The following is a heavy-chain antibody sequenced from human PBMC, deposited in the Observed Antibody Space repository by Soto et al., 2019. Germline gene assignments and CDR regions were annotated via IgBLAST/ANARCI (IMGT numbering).Heavy chain of an antibody. V-gene: IGHV3-30*18. J-gene: IGHJ4*02. CDR3: AKEAYGGNSDY. D-gene: IGHD4-17*01. CDR2: ISYDGSNK. CDR1: GFTFRSYG. Sequence: ESGGGVVQPGRSLRLSCAASGFTFRSYGMHWVRQAPGKGLEWVAVISYDGSNKYYADSVKGRFTISRDNSKNTLYLQMNSLRAEDTAVYYCAKEAYGGNSDYWGQGTLVTVSS.